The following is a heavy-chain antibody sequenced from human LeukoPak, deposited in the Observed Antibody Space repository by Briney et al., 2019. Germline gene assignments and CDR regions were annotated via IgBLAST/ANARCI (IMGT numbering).Heavy chain of an antibody. V-gene: IGHV1-2*06. J-gene: IGHJ4*02. CDR1: GYTFTGYY. CDR3: AREGHLSGYYFPDY. Sequence: ASVKVSCLASGYTFTGYYMHWVRQAPGQGLEWMGRINPNSGGKNYVQKFRGRVTITRDTSISTAYMQMSRLRSDDTAVYYCAREGHLSGYYFPDYWGQGTLVTVSS. CDR2: INPNSGGK. D-gene: IGHD3-22*01.